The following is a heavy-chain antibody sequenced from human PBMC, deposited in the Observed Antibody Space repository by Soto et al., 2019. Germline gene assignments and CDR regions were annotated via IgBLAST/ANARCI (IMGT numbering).Heavy chain of an antibody. Sequence: GASVKVSCKASGYTFTSYGISWVRQPPGQGLEWMGWISAYNGNTNYAQKLQGRVTMTTDTSTSTAYMELRSLRSDDTAVYYCARDTTMIVVVIMVDYYYGMDVWGQGTTVTVS. D-gene: IGHD3-22*01. CDR1: GYTFTSYG. J-gene: IGHJ6*02. V-gene: IGHV1-18*04. CDR3: ARDTTMIVVVIMVDYYYGMDV. CDR2: ISAYNGNT.